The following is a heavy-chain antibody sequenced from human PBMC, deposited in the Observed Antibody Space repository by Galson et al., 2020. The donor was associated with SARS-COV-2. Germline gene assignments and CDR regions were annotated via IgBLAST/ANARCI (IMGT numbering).Heavy chain of an antibody. Sequence: ASVKDSCKVSGYTLTELSMHWVRQAPGKGLEGVGGFDPEGGEKNYAQKLQGRVTMTEDTSTDTAYMELSSLRSESTAVYYCATAPTATTSLNWFDPWGQGTLVTVSS. V-gene: IGHV1-24*01. CDR2: FDPEGGEK. CDR3: ATAPTATTSLNWFDP. CDR1: GYTLTELS. J-gene: IGHJ5*02. D-gene: IGHD4-17*01.